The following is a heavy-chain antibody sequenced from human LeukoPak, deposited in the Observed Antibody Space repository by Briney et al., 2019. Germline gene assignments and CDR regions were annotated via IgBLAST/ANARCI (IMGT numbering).Heavy chain of an antibody. V-gene: IGHV3-49*04. CDR3: TRGTLADYYYGMDV. CDR1: GFTFGDYA. Sequence: GGSLRLSCTASGFTFGDYAMSWVRQAPGKGLEWVGFIRRKTYGGTTEYAASVKGRFTISRDGSESIAYLQMNSLKTEGTAVYYCTRGTLADYYYGMDVWGQGTTVTVSS. D-gene: IGHD6-6*01. CDR2: IRRKTYGGTT. J-gene: IGHJ6*02.